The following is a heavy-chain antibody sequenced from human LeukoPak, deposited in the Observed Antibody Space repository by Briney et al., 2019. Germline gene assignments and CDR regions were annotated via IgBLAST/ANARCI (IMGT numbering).Heavy chain of an antibody. D-gene: IGHD1-26*01. CDR1: GFTFSRYW. J-gene: IGHJ4*02. Sequence: PGGSLRLSCAASGFTFSRYWMHWVRQAPGKGLVWVSCIKSDGSSTSIADSAKGRFTISRDNAKNTVYLQMDSLRGEDTAVYYCVRDNRSYNFDYWGQGTLVTVSS. CDR3: VRDNRSYNFDY. CDR2: IKSDGSST. V-gene: IGHV3-74*01.